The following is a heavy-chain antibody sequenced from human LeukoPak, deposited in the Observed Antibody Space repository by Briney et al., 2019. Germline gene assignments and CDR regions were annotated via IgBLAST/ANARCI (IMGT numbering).Heavy chain of an antibody. D-gene: IGHD1-26*01. Sequence: GGSLRLSCAASGFTFSSFGMHRVRQTPGKGLEWVTFIHNYETTEYYADSVKGRFTISRDNSKNTVYLQMNSLRVEDAAVYYCAKDDPTGRYLWGQGTLVTVSS. V-gene: IGHV3-30*02. CDR2: IHNYETTE. CDR1: GFTFSSFG. J-gene: IGHJ4*02. CDR3: AKDDPTGRYL.